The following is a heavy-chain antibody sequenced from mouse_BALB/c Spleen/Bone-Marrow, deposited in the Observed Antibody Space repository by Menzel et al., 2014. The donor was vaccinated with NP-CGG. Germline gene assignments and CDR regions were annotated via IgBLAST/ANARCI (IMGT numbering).Heavy chain of an antibody. D-gene: IGHD2-4*01. CDR1: GYTFTDYW. J-gene: IGHJ4*01. CDR3: ARKYDYYYAMDY. CDR2: IDTSDSYT. V-gene: IGHV1-69*01. Sequence: QVQLQQPGAELVMPGASVKMSCKASGYTFTDYWMHWVKQRPGQGLEWIGAIDTSDSYTSYNQKFKGKATLTVDESSSTAYMQLSSLTSEDSAVYYCARKYDYYYAMDYWGQGTSVTVSS.